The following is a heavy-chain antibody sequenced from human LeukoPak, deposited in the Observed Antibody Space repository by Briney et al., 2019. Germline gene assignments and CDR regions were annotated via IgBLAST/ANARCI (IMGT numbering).Heavy chain of an antibody. CDR2: IIPIFGTA. CDR1: GYTFTGYY. CDR3: ARDYSSGWYGGFDY. Sequence: SVKVSCKASGYTFTGYYMHWVRQAPGQGLEWMGGIIPIFGTANYAQKFQGRVTITADESTSTAYMELSSLRSEDTAVYYCARDYSSGWYGGFDYWGQGTLVTVSS. J-gene: IGHJ4*02. D-gene: IGHD6-19*01. V-gene: IGHV1-69*13.